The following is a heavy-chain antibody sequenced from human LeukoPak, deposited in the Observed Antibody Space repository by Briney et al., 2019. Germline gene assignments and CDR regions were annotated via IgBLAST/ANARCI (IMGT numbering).Heavy chain of an antibody. J-gene: IGHJ6*03. CDR3: ARSGVARRVDFYNYYMDV. V-gene: IGHV3-21*01. D-gene: IGHD2-2*01. CDR2: ISSSSSYI. Sequence: GGSLRLSCAASGFTFSSYSMNWVRQAPGKGLEWVSSISSSSSYIYYADSVKGRFTISRDNAKNSLYLQMNSLRAEDTAVYYCARSGVARRVDFYNYYMDVWGKGTTVTVSS. CDR1: GFTFSSYS.